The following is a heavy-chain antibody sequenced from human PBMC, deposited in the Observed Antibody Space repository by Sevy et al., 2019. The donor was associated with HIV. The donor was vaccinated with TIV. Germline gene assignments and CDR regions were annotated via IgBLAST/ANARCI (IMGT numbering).Heavy chain of an antibody. CDR3: VKLSLITGTTGYFDY. CDR1: GFTFSSYA. J-gene: IGHJ4*02. V-gene: IGHV3-64D*06. Sequence: GGSLRLSCSASGFTFSSYAMHWVRQAPGKGLEYVSAFSSNGGSTYYADSVKGRFTISRDNSKNTLYLQMSSLRAEDTAVYYCVKLSLITGTTGYFDYWGQGTLVTVSS. CDR2: FSSNGGST. D-gene: IGHD1-7*01.